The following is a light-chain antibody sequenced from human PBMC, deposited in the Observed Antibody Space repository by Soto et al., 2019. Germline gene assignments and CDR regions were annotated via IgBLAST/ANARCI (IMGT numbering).Light chain of an antibody. J-gene: IGLJ1*01. Sequence: QSVLTQPPSASGTSGQRVTISCSGSSSNIGSNYVYWYQQLPGTAPKLLIYRNNQRPSGVPDRFSGSKSGTSASLAISGLRSEDEADYYCAAWDDSLSGYVFGTGTKVTVL. V-gene: IGLV1-47*01. CDR3: AAWDDSLSGYV. CDR1: SSNIGSNY. CDR2: RNN.